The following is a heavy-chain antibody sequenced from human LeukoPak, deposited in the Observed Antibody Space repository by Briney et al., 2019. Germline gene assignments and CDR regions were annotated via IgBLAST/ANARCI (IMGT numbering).Heavy chain of an antibody. D-gene: IGHD2-2*01. CDR1: GYTFTDFY. V-gene: IGHV1-2*02. J-gene: IGHJ4*02. Sequence: RASVKVSCKASGYTFTDFYMHWVRQAPGQGLEWMGWINPKSDGTKYAQKFQDRVIMTRATSISTAYMELSRLTSDDTAVYYCAREGPTPLPIPAAFSSDYWGQGTLVTVSS. CDR3: AREGPTPLPIPAAFSSDY. CDR2: INPKSDGT.